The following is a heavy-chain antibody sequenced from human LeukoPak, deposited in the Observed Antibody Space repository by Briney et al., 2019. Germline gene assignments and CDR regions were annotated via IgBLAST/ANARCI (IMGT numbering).Heavy chain of an antibody. Sequence: PWGSLRLSCAAPGFTFSSYEMNWVRQAPGKGLEWVSYISSSGTTIYYADSVQGRFTISRDNAHNSLYLQMSSLRAEDTAVYYCARNVYDFDYWGQGTLVTAS. J-gene: IGHJ4*02. D-gene: IGHD3-16*01. CDR1: GFTFSSYE. CDR2: ISSSGTTI. CDR3: ARNVYDFDY. V-gene: IGHV3-48*03.